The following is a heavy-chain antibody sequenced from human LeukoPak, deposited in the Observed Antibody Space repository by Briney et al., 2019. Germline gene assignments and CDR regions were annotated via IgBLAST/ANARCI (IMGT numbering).Heavy chain of an antibody. CDR3: ARGGAARPDY. Sequence: QPGGSLRLSCAASGFSVSSNYMSWVRQAPGKGLEWVSYISSGSSTISYADSVKGRFTISRDKAKNSLYLQMNSLRAEDTGVYYCARGGAARPDYWGRGTLVTVSS. J-gene: IGHJ4*02. V-gene: IGHV3-48*01. CDR2: ISSGSSTI. D-gene: IGHD6-6*01. CDR1: GFSVSSNY.